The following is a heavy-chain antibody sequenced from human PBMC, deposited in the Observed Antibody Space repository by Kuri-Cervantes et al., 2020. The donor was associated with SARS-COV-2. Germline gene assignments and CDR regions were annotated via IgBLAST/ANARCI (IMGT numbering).Heavy chain of an antibody. Sequence: GGSLRLSCKSSGYTFTAYNMHWVRQAPGQGLEWMGMLNPSGGSRINTQKFQGRLTMTRDTPTSTVYMELSSLRSDDTAVYYCAREYYYGSGRYYGAFDHWGQGTPVTVSS. CDR3: AREYYYGSGRYYGAFDH. CDR1: GYTFTAYN. J-gene: IGHJ4*02. CDR2: LNPSGGSR. V-gene: IGHV1-46*01. D-gene: IGHD3-10*01.